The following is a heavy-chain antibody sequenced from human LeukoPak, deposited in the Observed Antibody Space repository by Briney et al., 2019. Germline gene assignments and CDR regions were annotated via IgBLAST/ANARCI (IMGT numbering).Heavy chain of an antibody. CDR3: ARATYDYVWGSYRYNSQFDY. V-gene: IGHV4-4*07. D-gene: IGHD3-16*02. CDR1: GGSISSYY. CDR2: IYTSGST. Sequence: SETLSLTCTVSGGSISSYYWSWIRQPAGKGLEWIGRIYTSGSTNYNPSLKSRVTMSVDTSKNQFSLKLSSVTAADTAVYYCARATYDYVWGSYRYNSQFDYWGQGTLVTVSS. J-gene: IGHJ4*02.